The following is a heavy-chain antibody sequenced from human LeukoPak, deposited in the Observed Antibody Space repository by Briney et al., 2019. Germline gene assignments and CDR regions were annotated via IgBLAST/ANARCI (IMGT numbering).Heavy chain of an antibody. J-gene: IGHJ4*02. CDR2: IIPIFGTA. CDR1: GGTFSSYA. Sequence: SVKVSCKASGGTFSSYAISWVRQAPGQGLEWMGGIIPIFGTANYAQEFQGRVTITADESTSTAYMELSSLRSEDTAVYYCARGTSIAVADPFDYWGQGTLVTVSS. V-gene: IGHV1-69*01. CDR3: ARGTSIAVADPFDY. D-gene: IGHD6-19*01.